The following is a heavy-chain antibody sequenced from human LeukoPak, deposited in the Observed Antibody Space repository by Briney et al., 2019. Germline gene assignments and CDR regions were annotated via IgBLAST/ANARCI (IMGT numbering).Heavy chain of an antibody. D-gene: IGHD6-25*01. V-gene: IGHV3-11*01. CDR3: AKAQRRGLSAFDI. J-gene: IGHJ3*02. Sequence: GGSLRLSCVASEFTFSGYYLSWIRQAPGKGLEWVSYISSSSSTIYYADSVKGRFTIFRDNAKNSLYLQMNSLRAEDTALYYCAKAQRRGLSAFDIWGQGTMVTVSS. CDR2: ISSSSSTI. CDR1: EFTFSGYY.